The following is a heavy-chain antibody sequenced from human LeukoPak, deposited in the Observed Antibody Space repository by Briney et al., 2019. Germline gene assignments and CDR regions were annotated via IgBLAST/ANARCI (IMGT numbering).Heavy chain of an antibody. Sequence: ASVKVSCKASGYTFTSYGISWVRQAPGQGLEWMGLISAYNGNTNYAQKLQGRVTMTTDTSTSTAHLELRSLRSDDTAVYYCARAYYDILTGYYKGGDAFDIWGQRTMVTVSS. CDR2: ISAYNGNT. CDR1: GYTFTSYG. J-gene: IGHJ3*02. V-gene: IGHV1-18*01. D-gene: IGHD3-9*01. CDR3: ARAYYDILTGYYKGGDAFDI.